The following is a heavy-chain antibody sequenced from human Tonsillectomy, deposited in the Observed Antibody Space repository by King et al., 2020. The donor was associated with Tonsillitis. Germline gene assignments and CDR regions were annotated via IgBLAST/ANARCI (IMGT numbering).Heavy chain of an antibody. CDR3: ALIPTHFAWDDYYYALDV. J-gene: IGHJ6*02. V-gene: IGHV2-70*11. Sequence: TLQESGPALVKPTQTLTLTCTFSGFSLSTSGMCVSWIRQPPGKALEWLARIDWDDDKYYSTSLKTRLTISKDTSKNQVVLTMTNMDPAYTATYYCALIPTHFAWDDYYYALDVWGQGTTFTVSS. CDR2: IDWDDDK. CDR1: GFSLSTSGMC. D-gene: IGHD3-9*01.